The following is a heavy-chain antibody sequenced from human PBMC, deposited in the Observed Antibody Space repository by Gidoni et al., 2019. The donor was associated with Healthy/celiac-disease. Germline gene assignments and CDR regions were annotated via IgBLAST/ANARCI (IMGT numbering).Heavy chain of an antibody. CDR1: GFTFSSYG. CDR3: ARAEGDPGYFDY. CDR2: IWYDGSNK. V-gene: IGHV3-33*01. Sequence: QVQLVESGGGVVQPGRSLRLSCAASGFTFSSYGMHWVRQAPGKGLEWVAVIWYDGSNKYYADSVKGRFTISRDNSKNTLYLQMNSLRAEDTAVYYCARAEGDPGYFDYWGQGTLVTVSS. J-gene: IGHJ4*02. D-gene: IGHD2-21*02.